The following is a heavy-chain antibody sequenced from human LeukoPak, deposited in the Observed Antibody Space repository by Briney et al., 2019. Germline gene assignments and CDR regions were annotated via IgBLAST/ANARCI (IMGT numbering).Heavy chain of an antibody. V-gene: IGHV1-2*02. J-gene: IGHJ4*02. CDR2: INPNSGDT. D-gene: IGHD1-26*01. CDR1: GYTFTYYY. CDR3: ARDFGGTYAPFDY. Sequence: ASVKVSCKASGYTFTYYYIHWVRQAPGQGLEWMGWINPNSGDTNYVQKFQGRVTMTRDMSISTTYMELRRLRSDDTAVYYCARDFGGTYAPFDYWGQGTLVTVSS.